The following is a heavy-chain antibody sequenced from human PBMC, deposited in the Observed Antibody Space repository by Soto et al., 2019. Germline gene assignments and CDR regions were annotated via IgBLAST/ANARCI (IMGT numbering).Heavy chain of an antibody. Sequence: SETLSLTCAVSGYSLSSGSYWGWIRQPPGKGPERIASIYHGGTTFYNPSLKSRVTLSVDTSKNHYSLHLRSVTAADTAVYYCARVHVMVVAGSTFDYWGPGILVTVSS. D-gene: IGHD6-19*01. CDR2: IYHGGTT. V-gene: IGHV4-38-2*01. J-gene: IGHJ4*01. CDR1: GYSLSSGSY. CDR3: ARVHVMVVAGSTFDY.